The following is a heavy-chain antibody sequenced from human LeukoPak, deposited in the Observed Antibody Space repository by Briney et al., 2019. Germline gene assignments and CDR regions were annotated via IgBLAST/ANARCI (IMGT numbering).Heavy chain of an antibody. J-gene: IGHJ4*02. CDR3: ARLVDTAMVTDY. CDR1: GGTFSSYA. D-gene: IGHD5-18*01. CDR2: IIPIFGTA. V-gene: IGHV1-69*13. Sequence: RASVTVSCTASGGTFSSYAISWVRQAPGQGLEWMGGIIPIFGTANYAQKFQGRVTITADESTSTAYMELSSLRSEDTAVYYCARLVDTAMVTDYWGQGTLVTVSS.